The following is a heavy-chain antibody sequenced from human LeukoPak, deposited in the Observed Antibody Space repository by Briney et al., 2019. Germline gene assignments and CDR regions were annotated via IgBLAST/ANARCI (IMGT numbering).Heavy chain of an antibody. CDR3: AREKVVLMVYASEDAFDI. Sequence: ASVKVSCKASGYTFTGYYMHWVRQAPGQGLEWMGWINPNSGGTNYAQKFQGRVTMTRDTSISTAYMELSRLRSDDTAVYYCAREKVVLMVYASEDAFDIWGQGTTVTVSS. D-gene: IGHD2-8*01. CDR1: GYTFTGYY. V-gene: IGHV1-2*02. CDR2: INPNSGGT. J-gene: IGHJ3*02.